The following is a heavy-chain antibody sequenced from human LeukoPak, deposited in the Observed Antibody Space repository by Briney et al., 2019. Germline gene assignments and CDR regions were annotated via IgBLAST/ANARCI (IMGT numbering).Heavy chain of an antibody. J-gene: IGHJ3*02. CDR1: GGSISSGGYY. CDR3: ARLDSSDAFDI. Sequence: KTSETLSRTCTVSGGSISSGGYYWSWIRQPPGKGLEWIGYIYYSGSTNYNPSLKSRVTISVDTSKNQFSLKLSSVTAADTAVYYCARLDSSDAFDIWGQGTMVTVSS. CDR2: IYYSGST. D-gene: IGHD6-13*01. V-gene: IGHV4-61*08.